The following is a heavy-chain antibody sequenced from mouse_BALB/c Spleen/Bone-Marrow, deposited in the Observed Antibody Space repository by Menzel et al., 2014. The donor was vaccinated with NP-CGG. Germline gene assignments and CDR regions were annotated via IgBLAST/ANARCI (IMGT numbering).Heavy chain of an antibody. D-gene: IGHD1-1*01. CDR1: GYSFXSYW. CDR2: IYPGNSGT. CDR3: TRSITTAVEFDY. V-gene: IGHV1-5*01. J-gene: IGHJ2*03. Sequence: EVQGVESGTVLARPGASVKMSCKASGYSFXSYWMYWIKQRPGQGLEWIGAIYPGNSGTSYNQNFKGKAKLTAVTSASTAYMELSSLTNEDSAVYYCTRSITTAVEFDYWGQGTSLTVSS.